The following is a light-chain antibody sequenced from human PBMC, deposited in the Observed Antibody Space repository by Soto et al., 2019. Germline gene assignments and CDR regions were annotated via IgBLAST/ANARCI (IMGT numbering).Light chain of an antibody. CDR2: EVY. J-gene: IGLJ1*01. V-gene: IGLV2-8*01. Sequence: QSVLTQPASVSGSPGQSITISCTGTSSDVGGFNSVSWYQLRPGTAPKLILYEVYKRPSGVPDRFSGSKSGNTAALTVSGLQAEDEADYYCSSYVGTNSYVFGTGTKVTVL. CDR1: SSDVGGFNS. CDR3: SSYVGTNSYV.